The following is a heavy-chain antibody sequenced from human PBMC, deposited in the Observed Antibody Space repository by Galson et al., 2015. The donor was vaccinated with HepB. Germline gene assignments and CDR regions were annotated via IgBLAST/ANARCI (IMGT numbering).Heavy chain of an antibody. CDR3: ARHNPYSSSWNFDL. V-gene: IGHV5-51*01. Sequence: QSGAEVKKPGESLKISCKGSGYNFTNYWIGWVRQMPGKGLEWMGIINPGDSDTRYSPSFQGQVTISADRSISTAYLQWSSLKASDTAMYYCARHNPYSSSWNFDLWGQGTLVTVSS. J-gene: IGHJ4*02. CDR2: INPGDSDT. CDR1: GYNFTNYW. D-gene: IGHD6-13*01.